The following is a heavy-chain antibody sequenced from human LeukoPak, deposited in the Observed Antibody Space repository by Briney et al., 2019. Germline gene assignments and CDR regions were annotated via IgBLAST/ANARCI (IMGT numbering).Heavy chain of an antibody. Sequence: PGGSLRLSCAASGFTVSSNYMSWVRQAPGQGLEWVSVIYSGGSTYYADSVKGRFTISRDNSKNTLYLQMNSLRTEDTAVYYCARDGRGGLTWIQLWSPFDYWGQGTLVTVSS. CDR1: GFTVSSNY. D-gene: IGHD5-18*01. J-gene: IGHJ4*02. CDR3: ARDGRGGLTWIQLWSPFDY. CDR2: IYSGGST. V-gene: IGHV3-66*02.